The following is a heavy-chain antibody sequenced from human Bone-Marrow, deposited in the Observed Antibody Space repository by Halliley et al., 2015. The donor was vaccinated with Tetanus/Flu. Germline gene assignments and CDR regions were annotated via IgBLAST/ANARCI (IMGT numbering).Heavy chain of an antibody. J-gene: IGHJ4*02. V-gene: IGHV3-30*18. CDR1: GFTFHYYG. CDR2: TSNDGTEA. D-gene: IGHD1-1*01. CDR3: VKSRTAAGTVFDS. Sequence: AASGFTFHYYGLNWVRQAPGKGLEWISYTSNDGTEAYYADSVKGRFTVSRDTSTTTVSLEMNNLRTDDTALYYCVKSRTAAGTVFDSWGQGTLVIVSS.